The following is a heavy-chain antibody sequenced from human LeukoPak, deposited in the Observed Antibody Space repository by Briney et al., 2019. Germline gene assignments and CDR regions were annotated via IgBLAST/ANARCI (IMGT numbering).Heavy chain of an antibody. V-gene: IGHV3-23*01. J-gene: IGHJ4*02. D-gene: IGHD3-22*01. CDR2: IGGSDGST. Sequence: GGSLRLSCVASGFTFSTHAMSWVRLAPGKGLEWVSAIGGSDGSTYYADSVKGRFTISRDNSKDTLYLQMNSLRAEDTAVYYCAKRDSSGSYPYYFDYWGQGTLVTVSS. CDR1: GFTFSTHA. CDR3: AKRDSSGSYPYYFDY.